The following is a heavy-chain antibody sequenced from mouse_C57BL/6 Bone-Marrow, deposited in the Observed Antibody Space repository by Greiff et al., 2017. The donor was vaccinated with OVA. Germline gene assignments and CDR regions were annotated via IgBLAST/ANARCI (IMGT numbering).Heavy chain of an antibody. J-gene: IGHJ2*01. CDR2: IYPGDGDI. Sequence: VQRVESGAELVKPGASVKISCKASGYSFSNYWMNWVKQRPGKGLEWIGQIYPGDGDINYNGKFKGKATLTADKSSSTAYMQFSSLTSEDSAVYFCARGAYWGQGTALTVSS. CDR1: GYSFSNYW. V-gene: IGHV1-80*01. CDR3: ARGAY.